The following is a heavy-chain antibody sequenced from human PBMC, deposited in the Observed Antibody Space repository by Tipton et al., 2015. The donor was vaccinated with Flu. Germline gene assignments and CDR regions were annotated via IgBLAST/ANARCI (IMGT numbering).Heavy chain of an antibody. Sequence: TLSLTCTVSGGSISNDYWTWIRQPPGKGLEWIGYIYQTGNFNYKPSLKSRVPITVDTSKNQFTLKLRSVTAAATAVYYCGRQRSYETVGLFLPGWLEPWGKRTLGTVSS. CDR2: IYQTGNF. D-gene: IGHD3-3*01. CDR1: GGSISNDY. CDR3: GRQRSYETVGLFLPGWLEP. V-gene: IGHV4-59*08. J-gene: IGHJ5*02.